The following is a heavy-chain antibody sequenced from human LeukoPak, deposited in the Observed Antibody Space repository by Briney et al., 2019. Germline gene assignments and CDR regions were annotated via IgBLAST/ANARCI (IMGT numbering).Heavy chain of an antibody. CDR1: GFTFSSYG. CDR2: ISYDGSNK. D-gene: IGHD3-22*01. CDR3: AKVTDDSSGYNWFDP. V-gene: IGHV3-30*18. Sequence: PGRSLRLSCAASGFTFSSYGMHWVRQAPGKGLEWVAVISYDGSNKYYADSVKGRFTISRDNSKNTLYLQMNSLRAEDTAVYYCAKVTDDSSGYNWFDPWGQGTLVTVSS. J-gene: IGHJ5*02.